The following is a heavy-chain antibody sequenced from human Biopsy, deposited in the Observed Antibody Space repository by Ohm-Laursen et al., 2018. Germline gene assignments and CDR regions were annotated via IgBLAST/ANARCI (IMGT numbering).Heavy chain of an antibody. D-gene: IGHD3-9*01. CDR2: INPKSGGT. V-gene: IGHV1-2*02. Sequence: ASVKVSCKVSGYTFTGYYLHWVRQAPGQGLEWMGWINPKSGGTHYLEEFRGRVTMTRDTSISTAYMEVSSLRSDDTAVYYCAIDGNDFLTDYLKIDQWGQGTLVTVSS. J-gene: IGHJ4*02. CDR1: GYTFTGYY. CDR3: AIDGNDFLTDYLKIDQ.